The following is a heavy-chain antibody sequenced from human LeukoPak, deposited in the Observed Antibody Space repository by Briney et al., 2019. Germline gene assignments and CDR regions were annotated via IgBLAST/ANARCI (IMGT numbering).Heavy chain of an antibody. D-gene: IGHD4-11*01. J-gene: IGHJ4*02. CDR1: GGSISSYY. Sequence: SETLSLTCTVSGGSISSYYWSWIRQPAGKGLEWIGRIYTSGSTNYNPSLKSRVTMSVDTSKNQFSLKLSSVTAADTAVYYCARDLVTTRDYYFGYWGQGTLVTVSS. V-gene: IGHV4-4*07. CDR3: ARDLVTTRDYYFGY. CDR2: IYTSGST.